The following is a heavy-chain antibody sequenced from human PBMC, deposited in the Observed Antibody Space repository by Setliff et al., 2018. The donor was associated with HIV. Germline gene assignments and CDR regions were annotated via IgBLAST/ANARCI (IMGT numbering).Heavy chain of an antibody. CDR2: ISSSGGTI. CDR3: ARGDYYAAGAFDI. V-gene: IGHV3-11*04. J-gene: IGHJ3*02. Sequence: GSLRLSCAVSGFTFSDYYMSWIRQAPGKGLEWVSYISSSGGTIYYADSVKGRFTISRDNAKNSLYLQMNSLRAEDTAVYYCARGDYYAAGAFDIWGQGTMVTVSS. D-gene: IGHD3-10*01. CDR1: GFTFSDYY.